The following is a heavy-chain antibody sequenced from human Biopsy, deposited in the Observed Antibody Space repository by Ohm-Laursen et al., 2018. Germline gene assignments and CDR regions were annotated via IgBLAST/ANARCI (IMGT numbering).Heavy chain of an antibody. V-gene: IGHV4-59*08. Sequence: GTLSLTCAVSGGSISNYFWTWIRQPPGKGLEWIGYFRFEDRTSYNSSLKSRVTISADTSKNQLSLSLSSVTAADTAVYYCARRTLFTHYFDFWGPGTLVTVSS. J-gene: IGHJ4*02. CDR3: ARRTLFTHYFDF. D-gene: IGHD3-3*01. CDR2: FRFEDRT. CDR1: GGSISNYF.